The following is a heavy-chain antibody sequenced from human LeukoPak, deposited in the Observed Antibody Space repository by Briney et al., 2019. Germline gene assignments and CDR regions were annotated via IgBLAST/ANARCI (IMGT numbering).Heavy chain of an antibody. J-gene: IGHJ6*04. CDR1: GFTFSIYE. Sequence: GGSLRLSCAASGFTFSIYEMNWVRQAPGKGLEWVSYISSSGSTIYYADSVKGRFTISRDNAKNSLYLQMNSLRAEDTAVYYCAELGITMIGGVWGKGTTVTISS. V-gene: IGHV3-48*03. CDR2: ISSSGSTI. CDR3: AELGITMIGGV. D-gene: IGHD3-10*02.